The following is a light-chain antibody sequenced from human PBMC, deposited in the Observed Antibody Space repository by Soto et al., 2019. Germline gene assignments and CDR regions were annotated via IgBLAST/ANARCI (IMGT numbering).Light chain of an antibody. V-gene: IGLV2-23*02. Sequence: QSVLTQPASVSGSPGQSITISCTGTSSVVGSYNLVSWYQQHPGKAPKLMIYEVSKRPSGVSNRFSGSKSGNTASLTISGLQAEDEADYYCCSYAGSSTLVVFGGGTKLTVL. CDR3: CSYAGSSTLVV. CDR1: SSVVGSYNL. J-gene: IGLJ2*01. CDR2: EVS.